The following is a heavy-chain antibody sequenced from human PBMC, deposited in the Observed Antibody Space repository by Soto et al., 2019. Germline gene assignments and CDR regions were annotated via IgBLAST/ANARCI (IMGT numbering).Heavy chain of an antibody. J-gene: IGHJ4*02. CDR2: AYFRSKWFN. CDR1: GDSVSSDSAT. D-gene: IGHD2-21*02. Sequence: SQTLSLTCAISGDSVSSDSATWNWLRQSPSRGLEWLGRAYFRSKWFNNYAVSVESRITINPDTSKNQFSLQLNSVTPEDTALYFCARGLSSPTVVTTTFFDYWGQGSLVTVYS. V-gene: IGHV6-1*01. CDR3: ARGLSSPTVVTTTFFDY.